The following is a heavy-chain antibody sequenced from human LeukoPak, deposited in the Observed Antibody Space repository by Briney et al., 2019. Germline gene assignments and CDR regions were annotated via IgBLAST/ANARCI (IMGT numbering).Heavy chain of an antibody. Sequence: SETLSLTCAVYGVSFSGYYWSWIRQPPGKGLEWIGEINHSGSTNYNPSLKSRVTISVDTSKNQFSLKLSSVTAADTAVYYCASRWYYYGSGSYSKPHMDVWGKGTTVTVSS. CDR3: ASRWYYYGSGSYSKPHMDV. J-gene: IGHJ6*03. D-gene: IGHD3-10*01. V-gene: IGHV4-34*01. CDR2: INHSGST. CDR1: GVSFSGYY.